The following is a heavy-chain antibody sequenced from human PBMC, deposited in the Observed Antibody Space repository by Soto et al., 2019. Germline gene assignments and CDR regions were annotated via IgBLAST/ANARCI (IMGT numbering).Heavy chain of an antibody. CDR1: GYTFTNND. V-gene: IGHV1-8*01. CDR3: ARMASFGSLNWFEP. CDR2: MNPGSGDT. J-gene: IGHJ5*02. D-gene: IGHD5-18*01. Sequence: ASVKVSCKASGYTFTNNDVTWVRQATGQGLEWMGWMNPGSGDTGYAQKFQGRVTMTRNISIATAYMELSSLRSEDTAIYYCARMASFGSLNWFEPWSQGTLVTVS.